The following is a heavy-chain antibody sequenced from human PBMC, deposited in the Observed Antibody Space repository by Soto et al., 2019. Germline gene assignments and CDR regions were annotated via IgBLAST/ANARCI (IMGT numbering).Heavy chain of an antibody. CDR3: AGHYYDSSGYYYPYWFDP. V-gene: IGHV4-34*01. CDR1: GGSFSGYY. D-gene: IGHD3-22*01. J-gene: IGHJ5*02. Sequence: SETLSLTCAVYGGSFSGYYWSWIRQPPGKGLEWIGEINHSGSTNYNPSLKSRVTISVDTSKNQFSLKLSSVTAADTAVYYCAGHYYDSSGYYYPYWFDPWGQGTLVTVSS. CDR2: INHSGST.